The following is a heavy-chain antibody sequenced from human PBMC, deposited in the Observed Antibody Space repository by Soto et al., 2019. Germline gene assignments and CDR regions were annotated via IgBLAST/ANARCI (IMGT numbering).Heavy chain of an antibody. CDR3: AKDKGYSYGYGMDV. CDR2: ISWNSGSI. Sequence: EVQLVESGGGLVQPGRSLRLSCAASGFTFDDYAMHWVRQAPGKGLEWVSGISWNSGSIGYADSVKSRFTISRDNAKNSLYLQMNSLRAEDTALYYCAKDKGYSYGYGMDVWGQGTTVTVSS. J-gene: IGHJ6*02. V-gene: IGHV3-9*01. D-gene: IGHD5-18*01. CDR1: GFTFDDYA.